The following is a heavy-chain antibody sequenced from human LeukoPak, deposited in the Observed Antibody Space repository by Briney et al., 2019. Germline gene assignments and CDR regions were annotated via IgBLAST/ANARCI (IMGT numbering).Heavy chain of an antibody. V-gene: IGHV3-23*01. D-gene: IGHD6-13*01. CDR2: ISGSGSNT. J-gene: IGHJ4*02. CDR3: AKGAYSSSWSYYFDY. Sequence: PGGSLRLSCAASGFTFSSYWMSWVRQAPGKGLEWVSDISGSGSNTYYADSVKGRFTISRDNSKNTLYLQMNSLRAEDTAVYSCAKGAYSSSWSYYFDYWGQGTLVTVSS. CDR1: GFTFSSYW.